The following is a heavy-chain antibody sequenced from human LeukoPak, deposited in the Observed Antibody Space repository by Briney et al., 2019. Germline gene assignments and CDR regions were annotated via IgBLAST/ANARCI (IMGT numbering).Heavy chain of an antibody. CDR2: INHSGST. V-gene: IGHV4-34*01. CDR1: GGSFSGYY. D-gene: IGHD5-18*01. J-gene: IGHJ4*02. CDR3: ARLTDTAIRLDY. Sequence: HSETLSLTCAVYGGSFSGYYWSWIRQPPGKGLEWIGEINHSGSTNYNPSLKSRVTISVDTSKNQFSLKLSSVTAADTAVYYCARLTDTAIRLDYWGQGTLVTVSS.